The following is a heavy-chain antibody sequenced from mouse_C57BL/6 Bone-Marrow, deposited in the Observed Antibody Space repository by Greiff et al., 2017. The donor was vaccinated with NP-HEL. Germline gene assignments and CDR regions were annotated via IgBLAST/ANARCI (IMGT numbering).Heavy chain of an antibody. D-gene: IGHD1-1*01. CDR3: AKITTVHWYFDV. CDR1: GYTFTDYY. J-gene: IGHJ1*03. CDR2: INPNNGGT. V-gene: IGHV1-26*01. Sequence: VQLQQSGPELVKPGASVKISCKASGYTFTDYYMNWVKQSHGKSLEWIGDINPNNGGTSYNQKFKGKATLTVDKSSSTAYMELRSLTSEDSAVYYCAKITTVHWYFDVWGTGTTVTVSS.